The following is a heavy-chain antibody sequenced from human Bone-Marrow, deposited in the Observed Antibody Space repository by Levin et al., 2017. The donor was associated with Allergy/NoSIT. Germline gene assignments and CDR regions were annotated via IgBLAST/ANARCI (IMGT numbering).Heavy chain of an antibody. D-gene: IGHD4-23*01. V-gene: IGHV3-30*04. CDR1: GFTFSSYA. J-gene: IGHJ6*02. Sequence: GGSLRLSCAASGFTFSSYAMHWVRQAPGKGLEWVAVISYDGSNKYYADSVKGRFTISRDNSKNTLYLQMNSLRAEDTAVYYCARGDYGGNSYYGMDVWGQGTTVTVSS. CDR2: ISYDGSNK. CDR3: ARGDYGGNSYYGMDV.